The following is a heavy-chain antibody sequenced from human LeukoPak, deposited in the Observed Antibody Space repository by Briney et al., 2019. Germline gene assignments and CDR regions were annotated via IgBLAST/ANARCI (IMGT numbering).Heavy chain of an antibody. CDR2: ISSSGSTI. Sequence: GGSLSLSCAASGFTLRYYYMSWIRQAPGKGLDWVSYISSSGSTIYYADSVKGRFTISRDNAKNSLYLQMNCVRAEGTAVYYCARDGEDYGDYGSDYWGQGTLVTVSS. D-gene: IGHD4-17*01. CDR3: ARDGEDYGDYGSDY. V-gene: IGHV3-11*01. CDR1: GFTLRYYY. J-gene: IGHJ4*02.